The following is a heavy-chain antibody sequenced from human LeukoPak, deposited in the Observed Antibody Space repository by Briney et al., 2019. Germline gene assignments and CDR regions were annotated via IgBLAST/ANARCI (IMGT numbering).Heavy chain of an antibody. CDR1: GYTFTSYD. D-gene: IGHD6-19*01. CDR2: ITPSGGST. J-gene: IGHJ6*02. Sequence: VASVKVSCKAFGYTFTSYDMHWVRQAPGQGLEWMGIITPSGGSTTYAQKFQGRVTMTRDTSTSTVYMELYSLRSEDTAVYYCGRGAVVGGYYYYGMDVWGQGTTVTVSS. V-gene: IGHV1-46*01. CDR3: GRGAVVGGYYYYGMDV.